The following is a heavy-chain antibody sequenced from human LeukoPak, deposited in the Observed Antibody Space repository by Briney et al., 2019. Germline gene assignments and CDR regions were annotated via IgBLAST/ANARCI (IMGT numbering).Heavy chain of an antibody. CDR3: ATERRPYRHFDL. CDR2: IYYSGST. J-gene: IGHJ2*01. V-gene: IGHV4-39*01. CDR1: GGSISSRSYY. D-gene: IGHD1-26*01. Sequence: PSETLSLTCTVSGGSISSRSYYWGWIRQPPGKGLEWIGSIYYSGSTYYNPSLRSRVTISVDTSKNQFSLRLSSVTAADTAVYYCATERRPYRHFDLWGRGTLVTVSS.